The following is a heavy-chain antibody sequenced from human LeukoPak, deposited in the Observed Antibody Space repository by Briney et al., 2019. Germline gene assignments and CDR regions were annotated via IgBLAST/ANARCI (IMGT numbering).Heavy chain of an antibody. V-gene: IGHV4-39*01. CDR3: ASVKSHYYDSSGYYERYYYMDV. J-gene: IGHJ6*03. CDR1: GGSISSSSYY. Sequence: PSETLSLTCTVSGGSISSSSYYWAWIRQPPGKGLEWIGSIYNIRSTFYNPSLESRVTISVDTSTNQFSLKLTSVTAADTAVYYCASVKSHYYDSSGYYERYYYMDVWGKGTTVTISS. D-gene: IGHD3-22*01. CDR2: IYNIRST.